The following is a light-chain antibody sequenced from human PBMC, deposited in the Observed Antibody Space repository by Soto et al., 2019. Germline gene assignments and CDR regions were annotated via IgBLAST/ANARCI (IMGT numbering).Light chain of an antibody. CDR2: GVT. CDR3: SSYTSSRTLL. V-gene: IGLV2-14*01. CDR1: SDNY. Sequence: QSALTQPASVSGSPGQSITISCTGTSDNYVSWYQQPPGKDPKLMIYGVTNRPSGFSDRFSASKSGNTASLTISGLQTEDEADYYCSSYTSSRTLLFGAGTKVTVL. J-gene: IGLJ1*01.